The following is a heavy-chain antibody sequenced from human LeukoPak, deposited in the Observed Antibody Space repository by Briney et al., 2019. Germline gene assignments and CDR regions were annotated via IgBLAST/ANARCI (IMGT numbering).Heavy chain of an antibody. CDR1: GGSISSGSYY. CDR3: ATRTAAGVRPWQQPYR. J-gene: IGHJ5*02. CDR2: IYTSGST. D-gene: IGHD6-13*01. V-gene: IGHV4-61*02. Sequence: PSETLSLTCTVSGGSISSGSYYWSWIRQPAGKGLEWIGRIYTSGSTNYNPSLKSRVTISVDTSKNQFSLKLSSVTAADTAVYYCATRTAAGVRPWQQPYRWGQGTLVTVSS.